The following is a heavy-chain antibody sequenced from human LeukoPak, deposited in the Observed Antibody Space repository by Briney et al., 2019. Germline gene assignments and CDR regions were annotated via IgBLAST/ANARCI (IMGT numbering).Heavy chain of an antibody. CDR2: IYYSGST. D-gene: IGHD7-27*01. V-gene: IGHV4-59*01. Sequence: SETLSLTCTVSGGSISSYYWSWIRQPPGKGLEWIGYIYYSGSTNYNPSLKSRVTISVDTSKNQFSLKLSSVTAADTAVYYCARDLEFSNWGSSWFDPWGQGTLVTVSS. J-gene: IGHJ5*02. CDR1: GGSISSYY. CDR3: ARDLEFSNWGSSWFDP.